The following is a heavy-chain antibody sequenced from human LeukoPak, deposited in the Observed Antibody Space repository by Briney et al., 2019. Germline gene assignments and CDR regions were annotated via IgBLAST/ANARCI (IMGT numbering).Heavy chain of an antibody. CDR2: INPNSGGT. Sequence: GASVKVSCKASGYTFTGYYMHWVRQAPGQGLEWMGWINPNSGGTNYAQKFRGRATMTRDTSISTAYMELSRLRSDDTAVYYCARLLGYCSSTSCHGDYWGQGTLVTVSS. CDR3: ARLLGYCSSTSCHGDY. D-gene: IGHD2-2*01. V-gene: IGHV1-2*02. CDR1: GYTFTGYY. J-gene: IGHJ4*02.